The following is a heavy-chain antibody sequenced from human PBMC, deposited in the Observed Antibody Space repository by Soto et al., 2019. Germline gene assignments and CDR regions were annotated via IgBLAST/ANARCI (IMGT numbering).Heavy chain of an antibody. CDR1: GFTFSSYA. V-gene: IGHV3-30-3*01. J-gene: IGHJ5*02. CDR3: AGDSEILPGYQGWFDP. D-gene: IGHD3-9*01. CDR2: ISYDGSNK. Sequence: GGSLRLSCAASGFTFSSYAMHWVRQAPGKGLEWVAVISYDGSNKYYADSVKGRFTISRDNSKNTLYLQMNSLRAEDTAVYYWAGDSEILPGYQGWFDPWGQGTLVTVSS.